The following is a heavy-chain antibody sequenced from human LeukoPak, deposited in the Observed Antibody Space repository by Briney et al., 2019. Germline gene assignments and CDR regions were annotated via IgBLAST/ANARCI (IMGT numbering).Heavy chain of an antibody. J-gene: IGHJ5*02. CDR3: ARGGDGDYAYWFDP. Sequence: ASVKVSCKASGYTFTGYYMHWVRQAPGQGLEWMGWINPNSGGTNYAQKFQGWDTMTRDTSISTAYMELSRLRSDDTAVYYCARGGDGDYAYWFDPWGQGTLVTASS. CDR2: INPNSGGT. CDR1: GYTFTGYY. D-gene: IGHD4-17*01. V-gene: IGHV1-2*04.